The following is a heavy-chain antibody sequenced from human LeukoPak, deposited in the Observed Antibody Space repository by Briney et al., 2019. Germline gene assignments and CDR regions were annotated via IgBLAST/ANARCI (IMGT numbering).Heavy chain of an antibody. V-gene: IGHV3-48*03. D-gene: IGHD6-19*01. Sequence: PGGSLRLSCAASGFAFNTYEMNWVRQAPGKGLQWLAYIPSSGSSIYYADYVKGRFTISRDNAKNSLYLQMDSLRAEDTAVYYCARGGWHNVFIYWGQGTLVTVSS. CDR1: GFAFNTYE. CDR2: IPSSGSSI. CDR3: ARGGWHNVFIY. J-gene: IGHJ4*02.